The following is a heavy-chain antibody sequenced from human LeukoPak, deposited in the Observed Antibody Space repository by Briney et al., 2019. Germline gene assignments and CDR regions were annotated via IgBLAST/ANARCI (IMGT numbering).Heavy chain of an antibody. CDR2: IYPGDSDT. J-gene: IGHJ4*02. Sequence: GESLKISCKGSGYSFTSYWSGWVRQMPGKGLEWMGIIYPGDSDTRYSPSFQGQVTITADKSISTAYLQWSSLKASDTAMYYCARPRYYYGSGSSLGAYFDYWGQGTLVTVSS. CDR1: GYSFTSYW. V-gene: IGHV5-51*01. CDR3: ARPRYYYGSGSSLGAYFDY. D-gene: IGHD3-10*01.